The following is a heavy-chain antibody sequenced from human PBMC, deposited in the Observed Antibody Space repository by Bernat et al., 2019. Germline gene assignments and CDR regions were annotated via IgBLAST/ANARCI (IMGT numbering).Heavy chain of an antibody. CDR3: AGDNRGRLPY. Sequence: QVQLVQSGAEVKKPGASVKVSCKASGYTFTGYYMHWVRQAPGQGLEWMGCINPNSGGINYAQKFKAWAPMTRPATTRPANRGLSGLGCETPAGYYGAGDNRGRLPYWGGGTRSPVS. D-gene: IGHD2/OR15-2a*01. CDR2: INPNSGGI. CDR1: GYTFTGYY. V-gene: IGHV1-2*04. J-gene: IGHJ4*02.